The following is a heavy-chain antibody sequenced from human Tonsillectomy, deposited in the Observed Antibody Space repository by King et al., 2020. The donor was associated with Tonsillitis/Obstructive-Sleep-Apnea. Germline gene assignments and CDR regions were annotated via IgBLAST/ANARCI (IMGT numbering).Heavy chain of an antibody. CDR2: ISSSICFI. V-gene: IGHV3-21*01. CDR3: AREGVVFRAGNSADSDY. J-gene: IGHJ4*02. D-gene: IGHD3-10*02. Sequence: VQLVESGGGLVKPGGSLRLSCAASGFTFISYSMNWVRQAPGKGLEWVSSISSSICFIYYAASVKVRFTISSANAKNSLYLQMNSLRAEDTAVYYCAREGVVFRAGNSADSDYWGQGTLVTVSS. CDR1: GFTFISYS.